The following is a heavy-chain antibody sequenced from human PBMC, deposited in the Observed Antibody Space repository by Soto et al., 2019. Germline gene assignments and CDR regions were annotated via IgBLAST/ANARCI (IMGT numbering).Heavy chain of an antibody. CDR2: IYYSGST. V-gene: IGHV4-61*01. D-gene: IGHD4-17*01. Sequence: QVQLQESGPGLVKPSETLSLTCTVSGGSVSSGSYYWSWIRQPPGKGLEWIGYIYYSGSTNYNPSLKSRVTISVDTSKNQFSLKLSSVTAADTAVYYCARVRGTTVNYWGQGTLVTVSS. J-gene: IGHJ4*02. CDR1: GGSVSSGSYY. CDR3: ARVRGTTVNY.